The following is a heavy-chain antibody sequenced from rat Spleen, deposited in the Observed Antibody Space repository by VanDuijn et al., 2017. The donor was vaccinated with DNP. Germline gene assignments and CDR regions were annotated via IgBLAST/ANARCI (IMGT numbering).Heavy chain of an antibody. Sequence: EVQLVEYGGGLVQPGRSMKLSCAASGFTFSNYGMAWVRQAPTKGLEWVATISYDGRDTYYRESVKGRFSISRDNAKSTLYLQVNSLRSEDTATYYCTRVPGWGGYRDVLDAWGQGASVTVSS. D-gene: IGHD1-11*01. J-gene: IGHJ4*01. CDR3: TRVPGWGGYRDVLDA. CDR1: GFTFSNYG. CDR2: ISYDGRDT. V-gene: IGHV5-29*01.